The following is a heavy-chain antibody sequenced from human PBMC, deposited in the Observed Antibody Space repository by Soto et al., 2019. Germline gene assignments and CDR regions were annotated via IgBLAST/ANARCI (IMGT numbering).Heavy chain of an antibody. CDR1: GGTFSSYA. D-gene: IGHD6-19*01. Sequence: SVKVSCKASGGTFSSYAISWVRQAPGQGLEWMGGIIPIFGTANYAQKFQGRVTITADESTSTAYMELSSLRAEDTAMYYCARQSIAVAGILYGMDVWGQGTTVTVSS. V-gene: IGHV1-69*13. CDR2: IIPIFGTA. CDR3: ARQSIAVAGILYGMDV. J-gene: IGHJ6*02.